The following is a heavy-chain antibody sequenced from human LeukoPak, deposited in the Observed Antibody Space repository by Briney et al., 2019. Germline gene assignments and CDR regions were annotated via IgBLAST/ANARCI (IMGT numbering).Heavy chain of an antibody. V-gene: IGHV1-2*02. Sequence: ASVKVSCKASGYTFTGYYMHWVRQAPGQGLEWTGWINPNSGGTNYAQKFQGRVTMTRDTSISTAYMELSRLRSDDTAVYYCARVPPTVTTPYFDYWGEGTLVTVSS. D-gene: IGHD4-17*01. CDR2: INPNSGGT. J-gene: IGHJ4*02. CDR3: ARVPPTVTTPYFDY. CDR1: GYTFTGYY.